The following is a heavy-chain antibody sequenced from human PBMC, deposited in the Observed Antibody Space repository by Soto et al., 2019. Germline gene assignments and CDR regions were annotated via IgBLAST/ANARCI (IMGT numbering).Heavy chain of an antibody. V-gene: IGHV3-13*01. Sequence: GGSLRLSCAASGFTFSSYDMHWVRQATGKGLEWVSAIGTAGDTYYPGSVKGRFTISRENAKNSLYLQMNSLRAEDTAVYYCARVNYDSSGYYFSGYYGMDVWGQGTTVTVSS. CDR3: ARVNYDSSGYYFSGYYGMDV. J-gene: IGHJ6*02. CDR1: GFTFSSYD. CDR2: IGTAGDT. D-gene: IGHD3-22*01.